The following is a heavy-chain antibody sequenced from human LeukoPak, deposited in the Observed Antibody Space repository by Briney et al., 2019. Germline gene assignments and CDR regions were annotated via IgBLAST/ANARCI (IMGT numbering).Heavy chain of an antibody. Sequence: SQTLSLTCAISGDSVSNNNAAWNWIRQSPSRGLEWLGRTYYRSQWRNEYAESVRSRIFINADTSKDQFSLQLDSVTPEDTAVYFCARYRIGGVHYGDVWGQGTTVTVSS. V-gene: IGHV6-1*01. CDR3: ARYRIGGVHYGDV. CDR2: TYYRSQWRN. CDR1: GDSVSNNNAA. J-gene: IGHJ6*02. D-gene: IGHD3-10*01.